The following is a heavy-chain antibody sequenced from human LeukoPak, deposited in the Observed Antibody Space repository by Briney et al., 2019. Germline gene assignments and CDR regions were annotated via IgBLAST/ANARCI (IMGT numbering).Heavy chain of an antibody. CDR2: ISYDGSNK. CDR3: ARGTVTMVDY. J-gene: IGHJ4*02. V-gene: IGHV3-30*03. D-gene: IGHD3-10*01. Sequence: QPGRSLRLSCAASGFTFSSYGMHWVRQAPGKGLEWVAVISYDGSNKYYADSVKGRFTISRDNSKNTLYLQMNSLRAEDTAVYYCARGTVTMVDYWGQGTLVTVSS. CDR1: GFTFSSYG.